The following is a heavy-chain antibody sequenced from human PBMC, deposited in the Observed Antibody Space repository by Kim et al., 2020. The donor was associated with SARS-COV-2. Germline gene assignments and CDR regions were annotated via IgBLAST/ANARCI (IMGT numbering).Heavy chain of an antibody. Sequence: PSRKSRLTISVDTSKNQFSRKLTSVTAADTSLYYCARQPRWEPLEGAFDIWGQGTMVTVSS. V-gene: IGHV4-34*01. CDR3: ARQPRWEPLEGAFDI. D-gene: IGHD1-1*01. J-gene: IGHJ3*02.